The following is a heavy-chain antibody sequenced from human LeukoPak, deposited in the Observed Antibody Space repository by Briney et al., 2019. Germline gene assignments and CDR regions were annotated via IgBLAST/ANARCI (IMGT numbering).Heavy chain of an antibody. CDR1: GGSISSYY. CDR3: ARDTAMVTARRRFAFDI. CDR2: IYTSGGT. V-gene: IGHV4-4*07. D-gene: IGHD5-18*01. J-gene: IGHJ3*02. Sequence: SETLSLTCTVSGGSISSYYWSWIRQPAGKGLEWIGRIYTSGGTNYNPSLKSRVTMSVDTSKNQFSLKLSSVTAADTAVYYCARDTAMVTARRRFAFDIWGQGTMVTVSS.